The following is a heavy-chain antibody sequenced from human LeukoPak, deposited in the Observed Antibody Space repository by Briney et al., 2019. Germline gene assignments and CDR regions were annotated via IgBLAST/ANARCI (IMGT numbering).Heavy chain of an antibody. CDR3: ARTSTTLT. J-gene: IGHJ4*02. CDR1: GYSITSGYY. V-gene: IGHV4-38-2*01. D-gene: IGHD4-11*01. CDR2: ISQYGTT. Sequence: SETLSLTCDVFGYSITSGYYWGWIRQPPGKGLEWIGSISQYGTTSYDPSLKSRVIMSVDTSKNQFSLKLTSVIAADTAVYYCARTSTTLTWGQGILVTVSS.